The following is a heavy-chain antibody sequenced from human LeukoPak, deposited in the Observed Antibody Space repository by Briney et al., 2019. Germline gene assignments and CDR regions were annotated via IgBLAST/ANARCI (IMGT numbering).Heavy chain of an antibody. D-gene: IGHD4-17*01. CDR3: ATASYGDYDY. V-gene: IGHV3-7*03. Sequence: GGSLRLSCAASGFTFSSYWMSWVRQAPGKGLEWVANIKQDGGETFYVDSVKGRFTISRDNAKNSLYLQMNSLRSEDTAVYYCATASYGDYDYWGQGTLVTVSS. CDR1: GFTFSSYW. J-gene: IGHJ4*02. CDR2: IKQDGGET.